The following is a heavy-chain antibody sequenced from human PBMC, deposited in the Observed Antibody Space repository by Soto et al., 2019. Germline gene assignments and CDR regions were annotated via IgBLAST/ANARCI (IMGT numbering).Heavy chain of an antibody. D-gene: IGHD1-26*01. CDR1: GFTFTSSA. Sequence: GASVKVSCKASGFTFTSSAVQWVPQARGQRLEWIGWIVVGSGNTNYAQKFQERVTITRDMSTSTAYMELSSLRSEDTAVYYCAIEKVGATSIHVFDIWGQGTMVTVSS. CDR2: IVVGSGNT. J-gene: IGHJ3*02. CDR3: AIEKVGATSIHVFDI. V-gene: IGHV1-58*01.